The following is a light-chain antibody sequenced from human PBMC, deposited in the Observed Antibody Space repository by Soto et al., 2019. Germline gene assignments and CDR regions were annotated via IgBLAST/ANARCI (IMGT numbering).Light chain of an antibody. CDR2: GAS. CDR1: HSVTNN. Sequence: EIVMTQSPATLSVSPGESATLSCRASHSVTNNLAWYQQRPGQAPRLLIYGASTRATGFPARFGGSGSGTEFTLTFSSLQSEDFAVYYCQQYHNWPPTFGQGTKVDI. J-gene: IGKJ1*01. V-gene: IGKV3-15*01. CDR3: QQYHNWPPT.